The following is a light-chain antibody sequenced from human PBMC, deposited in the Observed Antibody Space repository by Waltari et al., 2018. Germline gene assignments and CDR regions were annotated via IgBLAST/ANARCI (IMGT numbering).Light chain of an antibody. J-gene: IGKJ3*01. Sequence: EIVLTQSPATLSFSPGERATLSCRASQSINCCLAWYQQKPGQAPRLLIYDVSNRATGIPARFRGSGSASGTDFTLTISSLEAEDFAVYYCQQRSNWPVTFGPGTKVDIK. CDR2: DVS. V-gene: IGKV3-11*01. CDR1: QSINCC. CDR3: QQRSNWPVT.